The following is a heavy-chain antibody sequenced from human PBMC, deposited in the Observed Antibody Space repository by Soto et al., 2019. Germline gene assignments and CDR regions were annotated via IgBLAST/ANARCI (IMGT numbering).Heavy chain of an antibody. CDR3: ARTYSIYYGDYVGGDYGMDV. J-gene: IGHJ6*02. CDR1: GGSISSGEYY. D-gene: IGHD4-17*01. V-gene: IGHV4-30-4*01. Sequence: QVRLQESGPGLVKPSQTLSLTCTVSGGSISSGEYYWSWIRQPPGKGLEWIGYIYHSGTTHYNPSLKSRVSISLDTSKNQFSLKLSSVTAADTAVYYCARTYSIYYGDYVGGDYGMDVWGQGTTVSASS. CDR2: IYHSGTT.